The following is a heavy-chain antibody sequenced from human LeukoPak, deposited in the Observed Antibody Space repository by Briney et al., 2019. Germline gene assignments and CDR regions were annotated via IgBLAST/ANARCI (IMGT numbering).Heavy chain of an antibody. D-gene: IGHD2-8*01. CDR2: IYYTGST. CDR1: GDSISSDIYY. J-gene: IGHJ5*02. V-gene: IGHV4-31*03. Sequence: SQTLSLTCTVSGDSISSDIYYWRWVRQPSGKGLEWIGFIYYTGSTYYNPSLKSRVTISLDTSKNQFSLKLTSVTAADTAVYYFAGCTNHKFDPWGQGTLVTVSS. CDR3: AGCTNHKFDP.